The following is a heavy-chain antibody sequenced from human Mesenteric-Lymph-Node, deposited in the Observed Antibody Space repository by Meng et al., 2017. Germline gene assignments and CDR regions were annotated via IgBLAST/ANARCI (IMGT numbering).Heavy chain of an antibody. CDR2: ISYDGSNK. J-gene: IGHJ4*02. Sequence: QVQLWESGGGVVQPGRSLSLSCAASGFTFSSYAMHWVRQAPGKGLEWVAVISYDGSNKYYADSVKGRFTISRDNSKNTLYLQMNSLRAEDTAVYYCAQPRGMVDIDYWGQGTLVTVSS. CDR1: GFTFSSYA. D-gene: IGHD3-10*01. CDR3: AQPRGMVDIDY. V-gene: IGHV3-30*01.